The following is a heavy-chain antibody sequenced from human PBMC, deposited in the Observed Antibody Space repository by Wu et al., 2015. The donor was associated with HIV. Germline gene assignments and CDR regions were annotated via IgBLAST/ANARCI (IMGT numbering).Heavy chain of an antibody. D-gene: IGHD3-10*01. CDR3: ARWGGGVIIIDY. CDR2: INPNSGDT. Sequence: QVQLVQSGAEVKKPGASVKVSCKASGYTFTGYYMHWVRQAPGQGLEWMGCINPNSGDTNYAQKFQGRVTMTRDTSISTAYMELSRLRSDDTAVYYCARWGGGVIIIDYWGRGNPGHRLL. V-gene: IGHV1-2*02. CDR1: GYTFTGYY. J-gene: IGHJ4*02.